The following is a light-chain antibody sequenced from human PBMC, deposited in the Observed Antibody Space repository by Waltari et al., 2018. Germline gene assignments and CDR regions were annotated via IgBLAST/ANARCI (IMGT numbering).Light chain of an antibody. Sequence: IVLTQSPCTLSSAPGERATLSRKARQSVSRAFAWYPQKPGPAPRLLIYAATHRATGIPDRFHGSWSGTSFSLTISSLEPEDFAVYYCQHYLRLPATFGQGTKVEIK. CDR1: QSVSRA. CDR2: AAT. V-gene: IGKV3-20*01. CDR3: QHYLRLPAT. J-gene: IGKJ1*01.